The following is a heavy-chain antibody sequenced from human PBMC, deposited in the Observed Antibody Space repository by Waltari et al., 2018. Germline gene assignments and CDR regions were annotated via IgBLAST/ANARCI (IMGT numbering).Heavy chain of an antibody. CDR3: ATMDSNGDY. D-gene: IGHD2-8*01. J-gene: IGHJ4*02. V-gene: IGHV3-9*01. Sequence: EVQLVESGGGLVQPGRSLRLSCAALGFTFANYAMHWVRQPPGKGLGWVSGITWNSGSIGYADSLKGRFTISRDNAKNSLYLQMNSLRPEDTALYYCATMDSNGDYWGQGTLVTVSS. CDR1: GFTFANYA. CDR2: ITWNSGSI.